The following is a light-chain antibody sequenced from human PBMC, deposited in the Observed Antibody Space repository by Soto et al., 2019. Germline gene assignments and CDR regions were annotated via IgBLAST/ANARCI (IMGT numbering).Light chain of an antibody. CDR2: AAS. J-gene: IGKJ2*01. CDR3: QQRHSIPDT. Sequence: DIQMTQSPSSLSASVGDRVTITCRASQTLSRYLNWYQQKPGKAPKLLIYAASSLQSGVPSRFSGSGSGTDFTLTISSLQPEDFATYYCQQRHSIPDTVGQGTKLEIK. CDR1: QTLSRY. V-gene: IGKV1-39*01.